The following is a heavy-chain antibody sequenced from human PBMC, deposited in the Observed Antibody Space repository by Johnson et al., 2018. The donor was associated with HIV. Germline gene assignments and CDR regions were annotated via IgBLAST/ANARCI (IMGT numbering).Heavy chain of an antibody. J-gene: IGHJ3*01. CDR3: TTDANWNYGQGAFDV. CDR2: MKSRTDGGTT. V-gene: IGHV3-15*01. D-gene: IGHD1-7*01. CDR1: GFTFSNAW. Sequence: VQLVESGGGLVKPGGSLRLSCAASGFTFSNAWMSWVRQAPGKGLEWVGRMKSRTDGGTTDYAAPVKGRFTISRDDSKNTLYLQMISLKTEDTAVYFCTTDANWNYGQGAFDVWGQGTTVTVSS.